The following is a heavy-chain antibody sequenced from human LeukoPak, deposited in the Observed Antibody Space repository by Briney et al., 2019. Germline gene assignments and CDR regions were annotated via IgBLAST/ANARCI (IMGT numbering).Heavy chain of an antibody. CDR2: IKSKTDGGTT. J-gene: IGHJ4*02. D-gene: IGHD3-10*01. CDR3: TKARRYYYGSGSFFSYYFDY. CDR1: GFTFSNAW. V-gene: IGHV3-15*01. Sequence: GGPLRLSCAASGFTFSNAWMSWVRQAPGKGLEWVGRIKSKTDGGTTDYAAPVKGRFTISRDDSKNTLYLQMNSLKTEDTAVYYCTKARRYYYGSGSFFSYYFDYWGQGTLVTASS.